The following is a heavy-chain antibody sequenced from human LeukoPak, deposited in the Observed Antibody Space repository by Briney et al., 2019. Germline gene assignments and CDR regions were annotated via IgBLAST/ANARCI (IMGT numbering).Heavy chain of an antibody. CDR2: MNPNSGNT. V-gene: IGHV1-8*01. D-gene: IGHD6-13*01. Sequence: ASVKVSCKASGYTFTSYDINWVRQATGQGLEWMGWMNPNSGNTGYAQKFQGRVTMTRNTSISTAYMELSSLRSEDTAVYYCARRHRVYSSSWDDAFDIWSQGTMVTVSS. CDR1: GYTFTSYD. CDR3: ARRHRVYSSSWDDAFDI. J-gene: IGHJ3*02.